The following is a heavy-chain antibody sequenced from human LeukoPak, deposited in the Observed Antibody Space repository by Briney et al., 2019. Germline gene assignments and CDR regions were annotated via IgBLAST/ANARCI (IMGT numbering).Heavy chain of an antibody. D-gene: IGHD3-10*01. Sequence: SVKVSCKASGYTFTSYDINWVRQAPGQGLEWMGWMNPNSGNTGYAQKFQGRVTMTRNTSISTAYMELSSLRSEDTAVYYCARLKGSVVVPYYYYGMDVWGQGTTVTVSS. CDR1: GYTFTSYD. CDR2: MNPNSGNT. J-gene: IGHJ6*02. V-gene: IGHV1-8*01. CDR3: ARLKGSVVVPYYYYGMDV.